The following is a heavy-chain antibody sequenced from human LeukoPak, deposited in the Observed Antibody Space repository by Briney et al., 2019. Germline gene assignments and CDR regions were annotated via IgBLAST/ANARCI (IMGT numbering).Heavy chain of an antibody. J-gene: IGHJ6*02. CDR2: VSSNGGST. CDR3: ARISDYYGMDV. CDR1: GFTFSTYA. Sequence: GGSLRLSCAASGFTFSTYAMHWVRQAPGKGLEYVSGVSSNGGSTYYANSVKGRFTISRDNSKNTLYLQMGSLRAEDMAVYYCARISDYYGMDVWGQGTTVTVSS. V-gene: IGHV3-64*01.